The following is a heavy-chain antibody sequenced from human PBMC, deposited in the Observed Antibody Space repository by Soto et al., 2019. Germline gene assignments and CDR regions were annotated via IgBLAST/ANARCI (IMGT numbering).Heavy chain of an antibody. V-gene: IGHV4-59*08. Sequence: QVQLQESGPGLVKPSETLSLTCTVSGGSISSYYWSWIRQPPGKGLEWIGYIYYSGGTNYNPSLKSRVTISVDTSKNQFSLKLSSVTAADTAVYYCAGSTVNIISDAFDIWGQGTMVTVSS. CDR3: AGSTVNIISDAFDI. D-gene: IGHD4-17*01. CDR1: GGSISSYY. CDR2: IYYSGGT. J-gene: IGHJ3*02.